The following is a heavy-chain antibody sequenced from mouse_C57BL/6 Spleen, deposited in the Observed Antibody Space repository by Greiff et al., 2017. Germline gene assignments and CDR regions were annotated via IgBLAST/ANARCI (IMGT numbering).Heavy chain of an antibody. CDR3: ARDPLPYYYGSSYGFAY. D-gene: IGHD1-1*01. J-gene: IGHJ3*01. CDR1: GFTFSSYA. CDR2: ISDGGSYT. Sequence: EVNVVESGGGLVKPGGSLKLSCAASGFTFSSYAMSWVRQTPEKRLEWVATISDGGSYTYYPDNVKGRFTISRDNAKNNLYLQMSHLKSEDTAMYYCARDPLPYYYGSSYGFAYWGQGTLVTVSA. V-gene: IGHV5-4*01.